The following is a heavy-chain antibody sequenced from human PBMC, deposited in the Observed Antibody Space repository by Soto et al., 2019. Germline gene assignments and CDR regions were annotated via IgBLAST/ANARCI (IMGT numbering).Heavy chain of an antibody. Sequence: PGGSLRLSCAASGFTVSSNYMSWVRQAPGKGLEWVSVIYSGGSTYYADSVKGRFTISRDNSKNTLYLQMNSLRAEDTAVYYCARTGYYYGSGVLGVWGQGTMVTVSS. J-gene: IGHJ3*01. V-gene: IGHV3-66*01. D-gene: IGHD3-10*01. CDR2: IYSGGST. CDR1: GFTVSSNY. CDR3: ARTGYYYGSGVLGV.